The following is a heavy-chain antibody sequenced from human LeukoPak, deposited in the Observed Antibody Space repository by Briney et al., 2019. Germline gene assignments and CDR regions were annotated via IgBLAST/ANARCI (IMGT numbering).Heavy chain of an antibody. CDR2: IYYSGST. Sequence: SETLSLTCTVSGGSISSSSYYWGWIRQPPGKGLEWIGSIYYSGSTYYNPSLKSRVTISLDTSKTQFSLKLSSVTAADTAVYYCARGEGFCSGGTCRPHYDYWGQGSLVTVSS. CDR3: ARGEGFCSGGTCRPHYDY. CDR1: GGSISSSSYY. J-gene: IGHJ4*02. V-gene: IGHV4-39*07. D-gene: IGHD2-15*01.